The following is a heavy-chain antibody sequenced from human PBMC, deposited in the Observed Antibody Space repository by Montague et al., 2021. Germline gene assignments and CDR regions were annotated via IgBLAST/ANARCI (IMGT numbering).Heavy chain of an antibody. CDR2: IKQDGSEK. CDR3: ARDQAQVYCGGDCYVGLDY. CDR1: GFTFSNYW. Sequence: SLRLSCAASGFTFSNYWMSWVRQAPGKGLEWVANIKQDGSEKHYVDSVKGRFTISRDNAKNSLYLQMNSLRAEDTAVYFCARDQAQVYCGGDCYVGLDYWGQGTLVTVSS. J-gene: IGHJ4*02. D-gene: IGHD2-21*01. V-gene: IGHV3-7*01.